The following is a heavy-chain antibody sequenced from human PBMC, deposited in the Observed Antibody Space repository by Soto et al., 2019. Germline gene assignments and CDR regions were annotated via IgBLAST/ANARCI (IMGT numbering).Heavy chain of an antibody. D-gene: IGHD5-12*01. V-gene: IGHV1-3*01. CDR2: INAGNGNT. Sequence: ASVKVSCKASGYTFTSYAMHWVRQAPGQRLEWMGWINAGNGNTKYSQKFQGRVTITKNTSASTAYMELSSLRSEDTAVYYCARGPLRNWFDPWGQGALVTVSS. J-gene: IGHJ5*02. CDR3: ARGPLRNWFDP. CDR1: GYTFTSYA.